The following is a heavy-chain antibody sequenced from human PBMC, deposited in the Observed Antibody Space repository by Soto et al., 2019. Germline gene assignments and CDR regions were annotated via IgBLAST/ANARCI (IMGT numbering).Heavy chain of an antibody. J-gene: IGHJ4*02. V-gene: IGHV4-34*01. Sequence: SETLSLTCAVYGGSFSGYYWTWIRQPPGKGLEWIGEINHSGSTNYNPSLKSRVTLSVDTSKNQFSLQLTSVTAADTAVYYCARGLICSGGICYPRLFDSWGQGTLVTVSS. CDR3: ARGLICSGGICYPRLFDS. D-gene: IGHD2-15*01. CDR2: INHSGST. CDR1: GGSFSGYY.